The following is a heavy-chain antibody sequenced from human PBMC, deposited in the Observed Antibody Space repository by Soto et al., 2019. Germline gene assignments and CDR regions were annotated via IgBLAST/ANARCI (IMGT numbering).Heavy chain of an antibody. CDR3: ARGLRRLVRFDY. CDR1: GGSFSGYY. V-gene: IGHV4-34*01. Sequence: SETLSLTCAVYGGSFSGYYWSWIRQPPGKGLEWIGEINHSGSTNYNPSLKSRVTISVDTSKNQFSLKLSSVTAADTAVYYCARGLRRLVRFDYWGQGTLVTVSS. D-gene: IGHD6-19*01. CDR2: INHSGST. J-gene: IGHJ4*02.